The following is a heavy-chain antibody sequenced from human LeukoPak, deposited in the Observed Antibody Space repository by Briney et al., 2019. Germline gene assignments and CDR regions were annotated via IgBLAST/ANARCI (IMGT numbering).Heavy chain of an antibody. D-gene: IGHD4-17*01. Sequence: GGSLRLSCAASGFTFDDYAMHWVRQAPGKGLEWVSGISWNSGSIGYADSVKGRFTISRDNAKNSLYLQMNSLRAEDTALYYCAKDYYGDYYYMDVWGKGTTVTVCS. CDR3: AKDYYGDYYYMDV. CDR1: GFTFDDYA. CDR2: ISWNSGSI. V-gene: IGHV3-9*01. J-gene: IGHJ6*03.